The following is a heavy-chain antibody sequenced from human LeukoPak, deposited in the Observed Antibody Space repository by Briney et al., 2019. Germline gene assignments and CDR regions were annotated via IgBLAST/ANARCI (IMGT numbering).Heavy chain of an antibody. Sequence: GGSLRPSFAAFGLRFSSQEIAWVRQAPGKGLEWVSYMSKDGRTIYYADSVKGRFTISRDNTRNSLFLQLNSLRADDTGFYYCARGSYTDFDLYFHSWGQGTLVTISS. CDR3: ARGSYTDFDLYFHS. CDR2: MSKDGRTI. CDR1: GLRFSSQE. D-gene: IGHD3-3*01. J-gene: IGHJ4*02. V-gene: IGHV3-48*03.